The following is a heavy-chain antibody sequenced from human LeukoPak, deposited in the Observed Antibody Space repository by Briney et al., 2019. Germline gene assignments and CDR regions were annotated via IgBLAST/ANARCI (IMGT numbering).Heavy chain of an antibody. V-gene: IGHV3-30-3*01. CDR1: GFTFSSYA. Sequence: GRSLRLSCAASGFTFSSYAMHWVRQAPGKGLEWVAVISYDGSNKYYADSVKGRFTISRDNSKNTLYLQMNSLRAEDTAVYYCARGGLLESSSWPNWFDPWGQGTLVTVSS. CDR3: ARGGLLESSSWPNWFDP. D-gene: IGHD6-13*01. J-gene: IGHJ5*02. CDR2: ISYDGSNK.